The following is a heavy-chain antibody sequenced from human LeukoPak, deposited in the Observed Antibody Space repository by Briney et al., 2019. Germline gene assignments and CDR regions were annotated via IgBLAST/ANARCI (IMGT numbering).Heavy chain of an antibody. CDR1: GFTFSGYA. CDR3: ARERYGYGDLDY. Sequence: PGGSLRLSCAASGFTFSGYAMHWVRQAPGKGLEWVAVISYDGSNRYYADSVKGRFTISRDNSKNTLYLQMNSLKTEDTAVYYCARERYGYGDLDYWGQGTLVTVSS. V-gene: IGHV3-30-3*01. J-gene: IGHJ4*02. D-gene: IGHD4-17*01. CDR2: ISYDGSNR.